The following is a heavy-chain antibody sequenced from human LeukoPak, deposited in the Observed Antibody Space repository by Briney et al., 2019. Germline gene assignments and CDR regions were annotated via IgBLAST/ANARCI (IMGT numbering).Heavy chain of an antibody. V-gene: IGHV4-61*01. CDR1: GGSVSSGSYY. D-gene: IGHD1-26*01. J-gene: IGHJ5*02. CDR3: ARGGGGSYYNWFDP. CDR2: IYYSGST. Sequence: SETLSLTCTVSGGSVSSGSYYWSWIRQPPGKGLEWIGYIYYSGSTNYNPSLKSRVTISVDTSKNQFSLKLSSVTAADTAVYYCARGGGGSYYNWFDPWGQGTLVTVSS.